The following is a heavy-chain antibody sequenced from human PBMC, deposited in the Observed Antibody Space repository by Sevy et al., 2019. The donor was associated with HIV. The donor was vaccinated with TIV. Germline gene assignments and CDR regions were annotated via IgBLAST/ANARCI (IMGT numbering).Heavy chain of an antibody. CDR2: IIPIFGTA. CDR3: ARDRLGTNALDI. J-gene: IGHJ3*02. V-gene: IGHV1-69*13. Sequence: ASVKVSCKASGGTFSSYAISWVRQAPGQGLEWMGGIIPIFGTANYAQKFQGRVTITADESTSTAYMELSSLRSEDTAVYYCARDRLGTNALDIWGQGTMVTVSS. CDR1: GGTFSSYA. D-gene: IGHD6-6*01.